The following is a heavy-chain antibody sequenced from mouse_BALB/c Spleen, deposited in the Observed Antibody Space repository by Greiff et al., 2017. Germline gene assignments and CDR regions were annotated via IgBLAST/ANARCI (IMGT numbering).Heavy chain of an antibody. V-gene: IGHV7-3*02. CDR3: ARDGYYYGSSLLDY. CDR2: IRNKANGYTT. D-gene: IGHD1-1*01. Sequence: EVKLVESGGGLVQPGGSLRLSCATSGFTFTDYYMSWVRQPPGKALEWLGFIRNKANGYTTEYSASVKGRFTISRDTSQSILYLQMNTLRAEDSATYYCARDGYYYGSSLLDYWGQGTSVTVSS. J-gene: IGHJ4*01. CDR1: GFTFTDYY.